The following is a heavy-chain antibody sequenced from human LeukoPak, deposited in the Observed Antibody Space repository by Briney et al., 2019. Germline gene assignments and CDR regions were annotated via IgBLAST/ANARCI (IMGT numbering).Heavy chain of an antibody. Sequence: ASVKVSCRASGYTFTSYYMHWVRQAPGQGLEWMGIINPSGGSTSYAQKFQGRVTMTRDTSTSTVYMELSSLRSEDTAVYYCASITYIAVDAFDIWGQGTMVTVSS. J-gene: IGHJ3*02. CDR2: INPSGGST. CDR3: ASITYIAVDAFDI. D-gene: IGHD6-19*01. CDR1: GYTFTSYY. V-gene: IGHV1-46*01.